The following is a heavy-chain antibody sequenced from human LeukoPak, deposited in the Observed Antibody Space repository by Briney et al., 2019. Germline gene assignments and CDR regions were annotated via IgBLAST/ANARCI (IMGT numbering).Heavy chain of an antibody. D-gene: IGHD6-25*01. CDR1: GFNFSSFP. Sequence: GGSLRLSCAASGFNFSSFPMSWVRQAPGKGLQWVSGITGRGGNTYYADSVEGRFTISRDNSKNTLSLQMDSLRAEDTAIYYCARDRAAFDSWGQGTLVTVSS. CDR2: ITGRGGNT. CDR3: ARDRAAFDS. J-gene: IGHJ4*02. V-gene: IGHV3-23*01.